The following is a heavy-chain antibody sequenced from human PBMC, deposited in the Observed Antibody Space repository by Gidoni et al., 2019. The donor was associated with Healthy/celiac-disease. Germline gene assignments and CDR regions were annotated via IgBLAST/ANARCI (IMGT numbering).Heavy chain of an antibody. Sequence: QVQLVQSGAEVKKPGASVKVSCKASGHTFNSYPMHWVRQAPGQRLEWMGWINAGNGNTKYSQKFQGRVTITRDTSASTAYMELSSLRSEDTAVYYCARGGDSSGWYLAETLYYFDYWGQGTLVTVSS. D-gene: IGHD6-19*01. CDR2: INAGNGNT. CDR1: GHTFNSYP. V-gene: IGHV1-3*01. J-gene: IGHJ4*02. CDR3: ARGGDSSGWYLAETLYYFDY.